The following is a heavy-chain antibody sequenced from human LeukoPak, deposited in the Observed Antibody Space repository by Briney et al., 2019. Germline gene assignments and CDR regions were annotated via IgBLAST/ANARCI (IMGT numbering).Heavy chain of an antibody. CDR1: GYTFTSYG. V-gene: IGHV1-69*13. CDR2: IIPIFGTA. CDR3: ARDGPLPVVSPFDY. J-gene: IGHJ4*02. D-gene: IGHD4-23*01. Sequence: SVKVSCKASGYTFTSYGISWVRQAPGQGLEWMGGIIPIFGTANYAQKFQGRVTITADESTSTAYMELSSLRSEDTAVYYCARDGPLPVVSPFDYWGQGTLVTVSS.